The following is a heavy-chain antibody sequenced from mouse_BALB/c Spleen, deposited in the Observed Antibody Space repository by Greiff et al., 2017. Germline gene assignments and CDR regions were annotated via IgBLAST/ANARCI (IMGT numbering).Heavy chain of an antibody. D-gene: IGHD2-1*01. J-gene: IGHJ2*01. Sequence: QVQLKESGAELARPGASVKLSCKASGYTFTSYWMQWVKQRPGQGLEWIGAIYPGDGDTRYTQKFKGKATLTADKSSSTAYMQLSSLASEDSAVYYCARSGGNYVYYFDYWGQGTTLTVSS. V-gene: IGHV1-87*01. CDR1: GYTFTSYW. CDR3: ARSGGNYVYYFDY. CDR2: IYPGDGDT.